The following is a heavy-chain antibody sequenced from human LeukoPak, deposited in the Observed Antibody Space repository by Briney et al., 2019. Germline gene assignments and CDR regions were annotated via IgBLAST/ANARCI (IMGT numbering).Heavy chain of an antibody. V-gene: IGHV3-23*01. D-gene: IGHD6-13*01. CDR2: ISGSGGST. Sequence: PGGSLRLSCAASGFTFSSYGMSWVRQAPGKGLEWVSAISGSGGSTYYADSVKGRFTISRDNSKNTLYLQMNSLRAEDTAVYYCAKDLSELLMYSSSWFTHRADAFDIWGQGTMVTVSS. CDR3: AKDLSELLMYSSSWFTHRADAFDI. J-gene: IGHJ3*02. CDR1: GFTFSSYG.